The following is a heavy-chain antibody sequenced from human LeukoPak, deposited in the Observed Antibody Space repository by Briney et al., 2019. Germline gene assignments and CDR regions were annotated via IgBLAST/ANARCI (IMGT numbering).Heavy chain of an antibody. V-gene: IGHV4-39*01. Sequence: SGTLSLTCTVSGGSISSSTYLWDWIRQPPGKGLEWIGSIYYSGSTDSNPSLQSRVTISVDTSKNQFSLKLSSVTAADTAVYYCARRDRGGYNGMDVWGQGTTVTVSS. CDR2: IYYSGST. J-gene: IGHJ6*02. D-gene: IGHD3-16*01. CDR3: ARRDRGGYNGMDV. CDR1: GGSISSSTYL.